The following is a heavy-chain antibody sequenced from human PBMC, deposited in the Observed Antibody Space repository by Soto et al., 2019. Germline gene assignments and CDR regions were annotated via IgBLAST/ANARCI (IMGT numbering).Heavy chain of an antibody. J-gene: IGHJ6*02. CDR2: IIPITATA. CDR1: GGTFGSYA. V-gene: IGHV1-69*01. CDR3: ARSQGSSTSLEIYYYYYYGMDV. Sequence: QVQLVQSGADVKKPGSSVKVSCKASGGTFGSYAISWVRQDPGQGLEWMGGIIPITATANYAQKFQGRVTITADQTTSTASMQLSSLRFEDTAVYYFARSQGSSTSLEIYYYYYYGMDVWGQGTTVTVFS. D-gene: IGHD2-2*01.